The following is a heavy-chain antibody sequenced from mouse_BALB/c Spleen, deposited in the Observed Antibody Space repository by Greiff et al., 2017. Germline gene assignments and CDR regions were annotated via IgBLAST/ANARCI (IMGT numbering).Heavy chain of an antibody. J-gene: IGHJ1*01. V-gene: IGHV14-3*02. D-gene: IGHD1-1*01. CDR1: GFNIKDTY. CDR3: ARICYGSSYWYFDV. Sequence: VQLQQSGAELVKPGASVKLSCTASGFNIKDTYMHWVKQRPEQGLEWIGRIDPANGNTKYDPKFQGKATITADTSSNTAYLQLSSLTSEDTAVYYCARICYGSSYWYFDVWGAGTTVTVSS. CDR2: IDPANGNT.